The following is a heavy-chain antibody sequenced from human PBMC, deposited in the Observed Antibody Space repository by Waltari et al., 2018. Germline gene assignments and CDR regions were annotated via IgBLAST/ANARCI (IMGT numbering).Heavy chain of an antibody. CDR2: MNPNSGNT. D-gene: IGHD2-8*01. Sequence: QVQLVQSGAEVKKPGASVKVSCKASGYTFTSYDIHWVRQASGQGLEWMGWMNPNSGNTGYAQKFQGRVTMTRNTSISTAYMELSSLRSEDTAVYYCARGRGYCTNGVCYLDDAFDIWGQGTMVTVSS. CDR3: ARGRGYCTNGVCYLDDAFDI. V-gene: IGHV1-8*01. CDR1: GYTFTSYD. J-gene: IGHJ3*02.